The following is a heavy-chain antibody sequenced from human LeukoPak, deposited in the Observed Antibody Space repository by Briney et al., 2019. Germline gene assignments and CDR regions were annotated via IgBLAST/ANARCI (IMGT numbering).Heavy chain of an antibody. Sequence: PSETLSLTCTVSGDSISSTGNYWGWIRQPPGKGLEWIASISYGGFTYHNPSLKSRVIISVDTSKNQFSLKMNSVAAADTAVYYCARDRIDYGDYVDSWGQGTLVTVSS. D-gene: IGHD4-17*01. J-gene: IGHJ4*02. CDR2: ISYGGFT. CDR1: GDSISSTGNY. CDR3: ARDRIDYGDYVDS. V-gene: IGHV4-39*02.